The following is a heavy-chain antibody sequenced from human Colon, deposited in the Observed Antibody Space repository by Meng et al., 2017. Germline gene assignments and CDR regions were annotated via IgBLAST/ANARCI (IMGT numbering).Heavy chain of an antibody. V-gene: IGHV4-59*01. J-gene: IGHJ4*02. CDR1: GGSINSDY. Sequence: SETLSLTCTVSGGSINSDYWSWVRRPPGKGLEWIGYIYYTGTTNYNPSLKSRVTISLDTSRNQFSLKLTSVTAADTAMYYCARVIAVSRFFENWGQGTQVTVSS. CDR3: ARVIAVSRFFEN. D-gene: IGHD2-21*01. CDR2: IYYTGTT.